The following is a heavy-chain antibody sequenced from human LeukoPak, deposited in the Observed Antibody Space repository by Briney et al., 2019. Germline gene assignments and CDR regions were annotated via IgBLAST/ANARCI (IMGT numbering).Heavy chain of an antibody. CDR3: ARDDERATDAFDI. V-gene: IGHV3-21*01. CDR1: GFTFSSYS. D-gene: IGHD1-26*01. J-gene: IGHJ3*02. Sequence: PGGSLRLSCAASGFTFSSYSMNWVRQAPGKGLEWVSYISSSSSYIYYADSVKCRFTISRDNAKNSLYLQMNSLRAEDTAVYYCARDDERATDAFDIWGQGTMVTVSS. CDR2: ISSSSSYI.